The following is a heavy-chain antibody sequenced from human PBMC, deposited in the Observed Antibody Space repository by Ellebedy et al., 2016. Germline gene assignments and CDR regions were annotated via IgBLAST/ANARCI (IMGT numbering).Heavy chain of an antibody. Sequence: GESLKISCAASGFTFSGSAMHWVRQASGKGLEWVGRIRSKANSYATAYAASVKGRFTISRDDSKNTAYLQMNSLKTEDTAVYYCTRGYSYGRGHYYYGMDVWGQGTTVTVSS. V-gene: IGHV3-73*01. CDR2: IRSKANSYAT. CDR1: GFTFSGSA. CDR3: TRGYSYGRGHYYYGMDV. J-gene: IGHJ6*02. D-gene: IGHD5-18*01.